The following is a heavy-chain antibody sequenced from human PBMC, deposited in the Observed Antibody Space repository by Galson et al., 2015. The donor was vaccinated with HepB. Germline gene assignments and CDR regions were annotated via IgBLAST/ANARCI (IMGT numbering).Heavy chain of an antibody. V-gene: IGHV1-2*06. CDR2: INPNSGGT. CDR1: GYTFTGYY. D-gene: IGHD2-15*01. J-gene: IGHJ5*02. CDR3: ARAAVVAARWFDP. Sequence: VKVSCKASGYTFTGYYMHWVRQAPGQGLEWMGRINPNSGGTNYAQKFQGRVTMTRDTSISTAYMELSRLRSDDTAVYYCARAAVVAARWFDPWGQGTLVTVSS.